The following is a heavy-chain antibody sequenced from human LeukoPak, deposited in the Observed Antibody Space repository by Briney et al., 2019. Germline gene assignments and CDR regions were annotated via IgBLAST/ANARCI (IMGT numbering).Heavy chain of an antibody. D-gene: IGHD3-22*01. CDR3: ARGCYYCSSGYYENAYYFDY. J-gene: IGHJ4*02. V-gene: IGHV4-34*01. Sequence: SETLSLTCAVYGGSFSGYYWSWIRQPPGKGLEWIGEINHSGSTNYNPSLKSRVTISVDTSKNQFSLKLSSVTAADTAVYYCARGCYYCSSGYYENAYYFDYWGQGTLVTVSS. CDR1: GGSFSGYY. CDR2: INHSGST.